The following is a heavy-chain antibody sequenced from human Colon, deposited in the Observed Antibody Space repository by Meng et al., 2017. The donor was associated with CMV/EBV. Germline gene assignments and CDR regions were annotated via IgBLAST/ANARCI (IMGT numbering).Heavy chain of an antibody. V-gene: IGHV1-2*02. CDR3: ASGNCSSTSCPEIFF. Sequence: ASVKVSCKASGYTFTGYYMHWVRQAPGQGLEWMGWINPNSGGTNYAQKFQGRVTMTRDTSISTAYMELSRLRSDDTAVYYCASGNCSSTSCPEIFFWGQGTLVTVS. CDR2: INPNSGGT. J-gene: IGHJ4*02. D-gene: IGHD2-2*01. CDR1: GYTFTGYY.